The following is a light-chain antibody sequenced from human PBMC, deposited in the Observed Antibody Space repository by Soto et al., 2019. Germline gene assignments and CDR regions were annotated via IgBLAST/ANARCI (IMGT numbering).Light chain of an antibody. J-gene: IGKJ1*01. CDR3: QQYHGWPWT. V-gene: IGKV3-15*01. Sequence: EIVMTQSPATLSVSPGEGATLSCRASQSISNHLAWVQQKPGQAPRLLITCASTRVTAIPARFSGSGSGTEFTLTISSLQSEDFAVYYCQQYHGWPWTFGQGTKVEIK. CDR1: QSISNH. CDR2: CAS.